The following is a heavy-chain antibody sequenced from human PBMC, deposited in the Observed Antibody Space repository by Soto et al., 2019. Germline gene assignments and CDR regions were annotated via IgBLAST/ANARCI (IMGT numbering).Heavy chain of an antibody. CDR2: ISGSGGST. CDR3: AKDNYYDFWSGYYTLLPMDA. V-gene: IGHV3-23*01. Sequence: GGSLRLSCAASGFTFSSYAMSWVRQAPGKGLEWVSAISGSGGSTYYADSVKGRFTISRDNSKNTLYLQMNSLRAEDTAVYYCAKDNYYDFWSGYYTLLPMDAWGKGTTVTVSS. CDR1: GFTFSSYA. D-gene: IGHD3-3*01. J-gene: IGHJ6*04.